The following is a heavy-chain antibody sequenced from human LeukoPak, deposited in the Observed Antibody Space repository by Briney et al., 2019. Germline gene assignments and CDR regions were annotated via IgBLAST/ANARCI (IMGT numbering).Heavy chain of an antibody. CDR1: GFTFSSYW. CDR2: INSDGSST. D-gene: IGHD3-16*02. CDR3: ARSLSSRFSGPRRPYYFDS. V-gene: IGHV3-74*01. J-gene: IGHJ4*02. Sequence: GGSLRLSCAASGFTFSSYWMHWVRQAPGKGLVWVSRINSDGSSTSYADSVKGRFTISRDNAKNTLYLQMNSLRAEDTAVYYCARSLSSRFSGPRRPYYFDSWGQGTLVTVSS.